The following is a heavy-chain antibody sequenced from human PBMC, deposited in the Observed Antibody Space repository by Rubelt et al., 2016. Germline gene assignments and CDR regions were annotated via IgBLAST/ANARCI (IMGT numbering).Heavy chain of an antibody. Sequence: GGSLRLSCSASGFIFSTYWMTWVRQAPGKGLEWVANIRQDGVETYYVDSVKGRFTISRDNAKSSLFLEMNSLRAEDTAVYYCARDVTPEYNRAWFDAFDIWGQGTMVTVSS. J-gene: IGHJ3*02. V-gene: IGHV3-7*03. CDR3: ARDVTPEYNRAWFDAFDI. CDR2: IRQDGVET. CDR1: GFIFSTYW. D-gene: IGHD1-14*01.